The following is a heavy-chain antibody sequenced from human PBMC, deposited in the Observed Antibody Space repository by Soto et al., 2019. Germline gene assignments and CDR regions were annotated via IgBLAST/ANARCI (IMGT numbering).Heavy chain of an antibody. CDR3: AGASTWQRGAFEK. D-gene: IGHD6-25*01. V-gene: IGHV4-31*03. J-gene: IGHJ3*02. CDR2: IYYSGST. CDR1: GGSISSGGYS. Sequence: PSETLSLTCTVSGGSISSGGYSWTWIRQHPGKGLEWIGYIYYSGSTYYKPSLKSRVTISVDTSKNQLSLKLSSVTAADTAVYYCAGASTWQRGAFEKGCQGT.